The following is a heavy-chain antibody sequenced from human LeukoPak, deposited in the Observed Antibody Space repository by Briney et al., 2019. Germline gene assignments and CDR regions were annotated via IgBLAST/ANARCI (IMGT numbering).Heavy chain of an antibody. Sequence: SETLSLTCTVSGGSISSSSYYWGWIRQPPGKGLEWIGSIYYSESTYYNPSLKSRVTISVDTSKNHLSLKLSSVTAADTAVYHCVRLQPNTGEWAFDIWGQGTMVSVSS. CDR1: GGSISSSSYY. CDR2: IYYSEST. V-gene: IGHV4-39*02. J-gene: IGHJ3*02. D-gene: IGHD1-1*01. CDR3: VRLQPNTGEWAFDI.